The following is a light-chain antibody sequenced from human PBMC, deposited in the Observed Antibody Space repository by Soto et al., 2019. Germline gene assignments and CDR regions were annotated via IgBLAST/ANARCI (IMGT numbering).Light chain of an antibody. V-gene: IGLV2-14*01. Sequence: QSALTQPASVSGSPGQSITISCTGTSSDVGAYNYVSWYQQHPGKAPKLMIYEVSNRPSGVSNRFSGSKSGNTASLTISGLQAEDDGDYSCSSYTSGSTWVFGGGTKLTVL. J-gene: IGLJ3*02. CDR2: EVS. CDR3: SSYTSGSTWV. CDR1: SSDVGAYNY.